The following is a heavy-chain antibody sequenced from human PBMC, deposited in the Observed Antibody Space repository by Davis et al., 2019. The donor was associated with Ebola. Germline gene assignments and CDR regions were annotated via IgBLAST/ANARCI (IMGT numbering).Heavy chain of an antibody. CDR2: MNPNSGNT. CDR3: ARAPTWSEINYYCLDY. Sequence: ASVKVSCKASAYTFTSYDINWVRQATGQGLEWMGWMNPNSGNTGYAQKFQGRITMTRNTSISTAYMELSSLRSDDTAVYYCARAPTWSEINYYCLDYWGQGTLVTVS. V-gene: IGHV1-8*01. J-gene: IGHJ4*02. D-gene: IGHD3-10*01. CDR1: AYTFTSYD.